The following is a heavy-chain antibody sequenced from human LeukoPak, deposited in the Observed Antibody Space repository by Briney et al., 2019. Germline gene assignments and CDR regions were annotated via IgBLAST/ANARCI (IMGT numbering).Heavy chain of an antibody. CDR2: ISGSGGST. V-gene: IGHV3-23*01. Sequence: GGSLRLSCAASGFTFSSYAMSWVRQAPGKGLEWVSAISGSGGSTYYAGSVKGRFTISRDNSKNTLYLQMNSLRAEDTAVYYCARDYRGYFDYWGQGTLVTVSS. J-gene: IGHJ4*02. D-gene: IGHD3-16*02. CDR1: GFTFSSYA. CDR3: ARDYRGYFDY.